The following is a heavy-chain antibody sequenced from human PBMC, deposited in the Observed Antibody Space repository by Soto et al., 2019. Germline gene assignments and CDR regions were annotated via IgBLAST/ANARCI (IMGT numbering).Heavy chain of an antibody. CDR1: GFGFNSYG. Sequence: GGSLRLSCAASGFGFNSYGMHWVRQAPGKGLEWVALIPYDGSQKYYADPVKGRFTIFRDNSNNMLYLQMNSLRPGDTAVYYCAKGPFCCSTSSYVLHHYYGMDVWGQGTTVTVSS. J-gene: IGHJ6*02. V-gene: IGHV3-30*18. D-gene: IGHD2-2*01. CDR2: IPYDGSQK. CDR3: AKGPFCCSTSSYVLHHYYGMDV.